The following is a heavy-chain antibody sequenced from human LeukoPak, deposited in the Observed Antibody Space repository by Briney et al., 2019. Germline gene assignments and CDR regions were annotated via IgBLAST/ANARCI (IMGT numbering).Heavy chain of an antibody. V-gene: IGHV1-2*02. Sequence: ASVKVSCKASGYTFSGYYIRWVRQAPGQGLEWMGWINPNSGGTKSAQRFQGRVTMTRDTSISTAYMELNRLTSDDTAVYFCARGYRDSIGPCLDSWGQGTLVTVSS. J-gene: IGHJ5*01. D-gene: IGHD3-22*01. CDR2: INPNSGGT. CDR1: GYTFSGYY. CDR3: ARGYRDSIGPCLDS.